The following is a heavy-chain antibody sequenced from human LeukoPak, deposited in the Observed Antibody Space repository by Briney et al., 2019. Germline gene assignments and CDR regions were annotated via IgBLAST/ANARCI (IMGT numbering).Heavy chain of an antibody. D-gene: IGHD3-3*01. CDR3: ATGSRFLEWLPIY. J-gene: IGHJ4*02. CDR2: VDPEDGET. CDR1: GYTFTDYY. Sequence: ASVKISCKVSGYTFTDYYMHWVQQAPGKGIEWMGLVDPEDGETIYAEKFQGRVTITADTSTDTAYMELSSLRSEDTAVYYCATGSRFLEWLPIYWGQGTLVTVSS. V-gene: IGHV1-69-2*01.